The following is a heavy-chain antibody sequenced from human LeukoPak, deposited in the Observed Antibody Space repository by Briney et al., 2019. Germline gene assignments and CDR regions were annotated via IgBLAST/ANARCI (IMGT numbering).Heavy chain of an antibody. CDR2: ISYDGSNK. Sequence: PGRSLRLSCAASGFTFSSYAMHWVRQAPGKGLEWVAVISYDGSNKYYADSVKGRFTISRDNARNSLYLQMNSLKAEDTAVYYCARERDEGFDYWGQGTLVTVSS. CDR1: GFTFSSYA. D-gene: IGHD5-24*01. J-gene: IGHJ4*02. CDR3: ARERDEGFDY. V-gene: IGHV3-30-3*01.